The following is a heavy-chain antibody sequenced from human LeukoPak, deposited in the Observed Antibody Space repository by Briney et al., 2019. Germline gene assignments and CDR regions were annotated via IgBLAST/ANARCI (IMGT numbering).Heavy chain of an antibody. V-gene: IGHV3-30-3*01. CDR1: GFTFRNYV. CDR2: TSSDLNVK. J-gene: IGHJ4*02. Sequence: GGSLRLSCAASGFTFRNYVIHWVRQAPGKGLEWVAVTSSDLNVKLYADSVKGRFTTSRDNSRSTLYLQMNSLRPEDTAIYYCAREGYYGSGSPPSLYFDYWGQGTLVTVSS. CDR3: AREGYYGSGSPPSLYFDY. D-gene: IGHD3-10*01.